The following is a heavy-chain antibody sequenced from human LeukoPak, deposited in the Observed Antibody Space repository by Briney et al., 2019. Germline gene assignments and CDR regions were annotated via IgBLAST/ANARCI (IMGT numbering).Heavy chain of an antibody. V-gene: IGHV3-30*10. CDR1: GFTFSSYA. CDR2: ISYDGSNK. CDR3: ARDFWTLYYFDY. Sequence: PGGSLRLSCAASGFTFSSYAMHWVHQAPGKGLEWVAVISYDGSNKYYTDSVKGRFTISRDNSKNTLYLQMNSLRAEDTAVYCCARDFWTLYYFDYWGQGTLVTVSS. J-gene: IGHJ4*02. D-gene: IGHD3/OR15-3a*01.